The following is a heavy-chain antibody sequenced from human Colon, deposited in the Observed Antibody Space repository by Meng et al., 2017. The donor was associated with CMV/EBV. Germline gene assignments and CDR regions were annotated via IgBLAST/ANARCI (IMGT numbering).Heavy chain of an antibody. J-gene: IGHJ4*02. D-gene: IGHD4-11*01. CDR1: GLTFNGYG. V-gene: IGHV3-30*02. CDR2: IGSDGSIK. CDR3: AREGFSNFDY. Sequence: GESLKISCGASGLTFNGYGLHWVRQAPSKGLEWVAFIGSDGSIKRYSDSVKGRFNIARDNSKNTLWLQMHSLRPEDTALYYCAREGFSNFDYWGQGTLVTVSS.